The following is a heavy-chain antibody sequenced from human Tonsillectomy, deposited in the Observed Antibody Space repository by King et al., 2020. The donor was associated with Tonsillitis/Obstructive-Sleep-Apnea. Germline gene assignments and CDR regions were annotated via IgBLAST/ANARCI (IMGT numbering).Heavy chain of an antibody. D-gene: IGHD2-2*01. Sequence: QLVQSGAEVKKPGASVKVSCKASGYFFISYCIHWVRQAPGQGLEWMAMINPSGGSTSYAQNFQGRVTMTRETTTSTVYMELSGLRSDDTAVYYCARATVVPAAITYYYSYYMDVWGTGTTVTVSS. J-gene: IGHJ6*03. CDR3: ARATVVPAAITYYYSYYMDV. CDR2: INPSGGST. CDR1: GYFFISYC. V-gene: IGHV1-46*01.